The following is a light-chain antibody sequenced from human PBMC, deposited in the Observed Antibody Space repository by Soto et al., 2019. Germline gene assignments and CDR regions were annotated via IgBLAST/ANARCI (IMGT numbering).Light chain of an antibody. Sequence: VLTQSPVTLSLSPGETATLFCKASHSVGIYLGWFQQKPGQAPRVLIYEATNRDGGVPARFSGSGPVTDFTLTISNLEAEYSQVYYCQQRDIWPPLTFGGGTKLESK. CDR2: EAT. J-gene: IGKJ4*01. CDR1: HSVGIY. CDR3: QQRDIWPPLT. V-gene: IGKV3D-11*02.